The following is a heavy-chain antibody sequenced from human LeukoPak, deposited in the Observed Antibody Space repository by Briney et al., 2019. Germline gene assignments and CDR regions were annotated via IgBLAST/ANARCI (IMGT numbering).Heavy chain of an antibody. D-gene: IGHD3-22*01. J-gene: IGHJ4*02. CDR3: ASGMGAYYYDSSGYPTTYYFDY. Sequence: SETLSLTCAVYGGSFSGYYWSWIRQPPGKGLEWIGEINHSGSTSYNPSLKSRVTISVDTSKNQFSLKLSSVTAADTAVYYCASGMGAYYYDSSGYPTTYYFDYWGQGTLVTVSS. CDR1: GGSFSGYY. V-gene: IGHV4-34*01. CDR2: INHSGST.